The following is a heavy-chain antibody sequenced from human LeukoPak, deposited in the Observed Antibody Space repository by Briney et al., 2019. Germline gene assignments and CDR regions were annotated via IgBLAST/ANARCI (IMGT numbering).Heavy chain of an antibody. J-gene: IGHJ4*02. CDR1: GFAFSNYA. V-gene: IGHV3-23*01. CDR3: AKNAGYSYGSYYFDY. D-gene: IGHD5-18*01. CDR2: IISSGGTT. Sequence: GGSLRLSCAASGFAFSNYAMSWVRQAPGKGLEWVSSIISSGGTTYYADSVKGRFTISRDNSNNRVHLQMDSLRAGDSAVYYCAKNAGYSYGSYYFDYWGQGALVTVSS.